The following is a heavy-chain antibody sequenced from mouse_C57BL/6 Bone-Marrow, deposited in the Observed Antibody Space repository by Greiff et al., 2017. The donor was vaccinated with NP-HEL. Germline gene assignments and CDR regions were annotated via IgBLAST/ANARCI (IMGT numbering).Heavy chain of an antibody. CDR3: TGYVWFAY. D-gene: IGHD2-2*01. CDR2: IDPENGDT. J-gene: IGHJ3*01. Sequence: VQLQQSGAELVRPGASVKLSCTASGFNIKDDYMHWVKQRPEQGLEWIGWIDPENGDTEYASKFQGNATITADTSSHTAYLQLSSLTAEDTAVYYCTGYVWFAYWGQGTLVTVSA. V-gene: IGHV14-4*01. CDR1: GFNIKDDY.